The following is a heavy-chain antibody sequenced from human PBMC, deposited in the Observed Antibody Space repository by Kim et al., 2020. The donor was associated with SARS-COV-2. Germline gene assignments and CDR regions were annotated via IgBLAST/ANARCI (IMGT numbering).Heavy chain of an antibody. J-gene: IGHJ4*02. D-gene: IGHD4-17*01. CDR3: TTGYGDYRAVGY. Sequence: DYAAPVKGRFTISRDDSKNTLYLQMNSLKTEDTAVYYCTTGYGDYRAVGYWGQGTLVTVSS. V-gene: IGHV3-15*01.